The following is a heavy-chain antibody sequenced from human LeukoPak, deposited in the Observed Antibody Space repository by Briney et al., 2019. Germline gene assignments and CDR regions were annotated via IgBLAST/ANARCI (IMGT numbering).Heavy chain of an antibody. CDR3: AIRTGYYGNYYYYGMDV. V-gene: IGHV4-34*01. J-gene: IGHJ6*04. CDR2: INHSGST. D-gene: IGHD3/OR15-3a*01. Sequence: PSETLSLSCAVYGGSFSGYYWSWIRQPPGKGLEWIGEINHSGSTNYNPSLKSRVTISVGTSKNQFSLKLNSVTAADTAVYYCAIRTGYYGNYYYYGMDVWGKGTTVTVSS. CDR1: GGSFSGYY.